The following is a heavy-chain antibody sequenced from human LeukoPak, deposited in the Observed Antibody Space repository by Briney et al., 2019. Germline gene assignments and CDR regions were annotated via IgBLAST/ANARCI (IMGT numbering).Heavy chain of an antibody. D-gene: IGHD6-13*01. CDR1: GFTFSNYW. CDR2: IDQDGSEK. CDR3: ARDQPSSSWYHGWFDP. V-gene: IGHV3-7*01. J-gene: IGHJ5*02. Sequence: GGSLRLSCAASGFTFSNYWMIWVRQAPGKGLEWVANIDQDGSEKYYVDSVKGRFTISRDNAKNSLYLQMNSLRAEDTAVYYCARDQPSSSWYHGWFDPWGQGTLVTVSS.